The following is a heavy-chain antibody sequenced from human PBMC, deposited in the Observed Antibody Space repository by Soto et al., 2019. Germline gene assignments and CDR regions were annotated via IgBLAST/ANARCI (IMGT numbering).Heavy chain of an antibody. CDR2: IYHSGST. J-gene: IGHJ4*02. CDR1: GYSISSGYY. Sequence: SETLSLTCAVSGYSISSGYYWGWIRQPPGKGLEWIGSIYHSGSTYYNPSLKSRVTISVDTSKNQFSLKLSSVTAADTAVYYCARVRSGYYPPHIEYWGQGTLVTVSS. D-gene: IGHD3-3*01. CDR3: ARVRSGYYPPHIEY. V-gene: IGHV4-38-2*01.